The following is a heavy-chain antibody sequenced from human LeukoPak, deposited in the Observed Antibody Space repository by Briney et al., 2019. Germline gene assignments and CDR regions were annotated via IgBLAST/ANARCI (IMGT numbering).Heavy chain of an antibody. V-gene: IGHV4-59*01. D-gene: IGHD6-13*01. CDR2: IYYSGST. Sequence: SETLSLTCTVSGASISSYYWSWIRQPPGKGLEWIGNIYYSGSTNYNPSLKSRVTISVDTSKNQFSLKLSSVTAADTAVYYCARGAAAAGGYWGQGTLVTVSS. J-gene: IGHJ4*02. CDR3: ARGAAAAGGY. CDR1: GASISSYY.